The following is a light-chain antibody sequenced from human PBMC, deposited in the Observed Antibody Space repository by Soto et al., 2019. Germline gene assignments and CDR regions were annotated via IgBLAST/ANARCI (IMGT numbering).Light chain of an antibody. CDR3: ISYTGSHSWV. V-gene: IGLV2-8*01. J-gene: IGLJ7*01. CDR2: EVT. CDR1: SGDVGGPNF. Sequence: QSALTQPPSASGSPGQSVTISCTGTSGDVGGPNFVSWYQQHPGKAPKLIIYEVTKRPSGVPDRFSGSKSGNTASLTVSGLQAEDEADYHCISYTGSHSWVFGGGTQLTVL.